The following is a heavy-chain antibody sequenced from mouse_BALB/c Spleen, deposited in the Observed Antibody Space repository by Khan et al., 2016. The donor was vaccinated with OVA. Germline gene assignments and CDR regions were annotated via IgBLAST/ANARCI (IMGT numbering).Heavy chain of an antibody. CDR2: MWSGGST. D-gene: IGHD2-10*01. V-gene: IGHV2-6-1*01. Sequence: VQLKESGPGLVAPSQSLSITCTISGFSLTNYGVHWVRQPPGKGLEWLVLMWSGGSTTYNSALKSRLTISKDNSKSQVFLKMNSLQTDDTAIYFCARQPYYHYNVMDYWGQGTSVTVSS. J-gene: IGHJ4*01. CDR1: GFSLTNYG. CDR3: ARQPYYHYNVMDY.